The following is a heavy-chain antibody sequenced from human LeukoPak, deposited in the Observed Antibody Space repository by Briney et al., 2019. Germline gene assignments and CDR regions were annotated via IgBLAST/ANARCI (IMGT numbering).Heavy chain of an antibody. V-gene: IGHV4-59*12. CDR3: ARSIVVVPAAILAFDI. D-gene: IGHD2-2*02. J-gene: IGHJ3*02. CDR1: GGSISSYY. Sequence: SETLSLTCTVSGGSISSYYWSWIRQPPGKGLEWIGYIYYSGSTNYNPSLKSRVTMSVDTSKNQFSLKLSSVTAADTAVYYCARSIVVVPAAILAFDIWGQGTMVTVSS. CDR2: IYYSGST.